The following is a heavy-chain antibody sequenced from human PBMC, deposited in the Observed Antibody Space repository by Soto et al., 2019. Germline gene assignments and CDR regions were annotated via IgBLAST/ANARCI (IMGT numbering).Heavy chain of an antibody. CDR1: GFTFSSYS. J-gene: IGHJ3*02. V-gene: IGHV3-48*01. CDR2: ISSSSSTI. CDR3: ARKHVDTAMALDAFDI. Sequence: PVGSLRLSCAASGFTFSSYSMNWVRQAPGKGLEWVSYISSSSSTIYYADSVKGRFTISRDNAKNSLYLQMNSLRAEDTAVYYCARKHVDTAMALDAFDIWGQGTMVTVSS. D-gene: IGHD5-18*01.